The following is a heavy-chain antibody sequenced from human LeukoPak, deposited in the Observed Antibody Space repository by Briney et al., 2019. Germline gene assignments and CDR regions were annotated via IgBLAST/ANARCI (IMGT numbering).Heavy chain of an antibody. V-gene: IGHV1-18*01. Sequence: ASVKVSCKASGYTFTSYSISWVRQAPGQGLEWMGWISAYNGNTNYAQKLQGRVTMTTDTSTSTAYMELRSLRSDDTAVYYCARTETTVVTSWFDPWGQGTLVTVSS. CDR1: GYTFTSYS. CDR3: ARTETTVVTSWFDP. CDR2: ISAYNGNT. J-gene: IGHJ5*02. D-gene: IGHD4-23*01.